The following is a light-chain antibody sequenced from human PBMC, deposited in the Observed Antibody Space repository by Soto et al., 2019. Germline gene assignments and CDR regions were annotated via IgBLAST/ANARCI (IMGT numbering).Light chain of an antibody. CDR3: QQYGSSGT. J-gene: IGKJ1*01. V-gene: IGKV3-20*01. Sequence: EIVLTQSPGTLSLSPGERATLSCRASQRVSNNYLAWYRQRPGQAPRLLIYGASNRATGIPDRFSDSGSGTYSAHTISILEPEDFAVYYCQQYGSSGTFGQGTKVPIK. CDR2: GAS. CDR1: QRVSNNY.